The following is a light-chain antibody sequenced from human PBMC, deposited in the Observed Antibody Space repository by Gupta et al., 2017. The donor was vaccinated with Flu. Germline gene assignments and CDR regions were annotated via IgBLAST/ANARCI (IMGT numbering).Light chain of an antibody. CDR2: EVT. CDR3: SSQGGYNNFVI. J-gene: IGLJ2*01. CDR1: SSDIGAYNY. V-gene: IGLV2-8*01. Sequence: QSALTQPPSASGSPGQAVTISCTGTSSDIGAYNYVSWYQKHPGKAPKLMIYEVTKRPSGVPDRFSGSKSGNTASLTVSGLQAEDEADYYCSSQGGYNNFVIFGGGTKLTVL.